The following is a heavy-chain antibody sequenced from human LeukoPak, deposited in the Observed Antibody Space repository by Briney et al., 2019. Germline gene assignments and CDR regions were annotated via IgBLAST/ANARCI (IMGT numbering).Heavy chain of an antibody. D-gene: IGHD3-9*01. CDR1: GFTFSSYG. CDR3: AKENVRNYDILIGYYTDYFDY. CDR2: IPYDGSNK. J-gene: IGHJ4*02. V-gene: IGHV3-30*18. Sequence: PGRSLRLSCAASGFTFSSYGMHWVRQAPGKGLEWVAVIPYDGSNKYYADSVKGRFTISRDNSKNTLYLQMNSLRAEDTAVYYCAKENVRNYDILIGYYTDYFDYWGQGTLVTVSS.